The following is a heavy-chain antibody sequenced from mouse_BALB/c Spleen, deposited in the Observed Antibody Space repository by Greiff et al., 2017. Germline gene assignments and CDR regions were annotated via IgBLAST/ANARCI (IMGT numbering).Heavy chain of an antibody. V-gene: IGHV1S56*01. Sequence: QVQLKQSGPELVKPGASVRISCKASGYTFTSYYIHWVKQRPGQGLEWIGWIYPGNVNTKYNEKFKGKATLTADKSSSTAYMQLSSLTSEDSAVYFCARSWYGILRDYAMDYWGQGTSVTVSS. CDR3: ARSWYGILRDYAMDY. CDR1: GYTFTSYY. CDR2: IYPGNVNT. D-gene: IGHD2-10*02. J-gene: IGHJ4*01.